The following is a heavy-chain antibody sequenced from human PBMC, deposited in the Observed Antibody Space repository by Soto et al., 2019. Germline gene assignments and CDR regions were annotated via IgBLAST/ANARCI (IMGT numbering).Heavy chain of an antibody. Sequence: ASVKVSCKASGYTFTGYYMHWVRQAPGQGLEWMGWINPNSGGTNYAQKFQGRVTMTRDTSISTAYMELSRLRSDDTAVYYCAIQEGYCSSTSCYPDYWGQGTLVTGS. CDR2: INPNSGGT. CDR3: AIQEGYCSSTSCYPDY. D-gene: IGHD2-2*01. J-gene: IGHJ4*02. CDR1: GYTFTGYY. V-gene: IGHV1-2*02.